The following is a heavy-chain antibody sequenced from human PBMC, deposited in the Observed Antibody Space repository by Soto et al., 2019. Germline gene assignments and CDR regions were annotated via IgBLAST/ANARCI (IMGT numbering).Heavy chain of an antibody. CDR2: INAGNGNT. D-gene: IGHD3-10*01. J-gene: IGHJ6*02. CDR3: ARDALLWFGELSSEVGYYYYGMDV. V-gene: IGHV1-3*01. CDR1: GYTFTSYA. Sequence: ASVKVSCKASGYTFTSYAMHWVRQAPGQRLEWMGWINAGNGNTKYAQKLQGRVTMTRDTSTSTVYMELSSLRSEDTAVYYCARDALLWFGELSSEVGYYYYGMDVWGQGTTVTVSS.